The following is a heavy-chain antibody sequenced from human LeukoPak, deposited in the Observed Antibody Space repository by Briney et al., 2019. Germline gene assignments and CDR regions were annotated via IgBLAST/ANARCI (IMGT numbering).Heavy chain of an antibody. Sequence: SETLSLTCAVYGGSFSGYYWSWLRQPPGKGLEWLGEINHSGSTNYNPSLKSRVTISVDTSKNQFSLKLSSVTAADTAVYYCARDSLVNCSGGSCYSGYFDYWGQGTLVTVSS. V-gene: IGHV4-34*01. CDR3: ARDSLVNCSGGSCYSGYFDY. CDR1: GGSFSGYY. J-gene: IGHJ4*02. D-gene: IGHD2-15*01. CDR2: INHSGST.